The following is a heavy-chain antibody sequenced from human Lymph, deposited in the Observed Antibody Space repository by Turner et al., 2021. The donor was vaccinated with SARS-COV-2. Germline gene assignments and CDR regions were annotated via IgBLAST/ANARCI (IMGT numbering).Heavy chain of an antibody. Sequence: EVQLVESGGGLVQPGGSLRLSCAASGLTVSSNYMSWVRQAPGKGLEWFSVIYSGGTTYYADSVKGRFTISRNNSKNTLYLQMNSLRAEDTAVYYCARDLDTAGGMDVWGQGTTVTVSS. D-gene: IGHD5-18*01. CDR2: IYSGGTT. CDR3: ARDLDTAGGMDV. V-gene: IGHV3-53*04. CDR1: GLTVSSNY. J-gene: IGHJ6*02.